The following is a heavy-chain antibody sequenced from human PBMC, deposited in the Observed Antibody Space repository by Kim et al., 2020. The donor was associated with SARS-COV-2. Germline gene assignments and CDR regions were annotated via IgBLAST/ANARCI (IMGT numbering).Heavy chain of an antibody. CDR2: ISSNGGST. CDR1: GFTFSSYA. V-gene: IGHV3-64*01. J-gene: IGHJ4*02. Sequence: GGSLRLSCAASGFTFSSYAMHWVRQAPGKGLEYVSAISSNGGSTYYANSVKGRFTISRDNSKNTLYLQMGSLRAEDMAVYYCARDRRGVLRYFAWLLGPVDYWGQGTLVTVSS. CDR3: ARDRRGVLRYFAWLLGPVDY. D-gene: IGHD3-9*01.